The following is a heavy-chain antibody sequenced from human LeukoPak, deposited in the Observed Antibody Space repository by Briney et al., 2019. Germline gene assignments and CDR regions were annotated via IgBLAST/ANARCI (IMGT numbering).Heavy chain of an antibody. CDR3: ARGYSRAAFDI. CDR2: ISSTGGTI. D-gene: IGHD2-15*01. CDR1: GFTFSNYL. J-gene: IGHJ3*02. Sequence: GGSLRLSCVGSGFTFSNYLMNWVRQAPGKGLEWVSFISSTGGTIYYADSVKGRFTVSRDNAKKSLLLQMNSLRAEDTALYYCARGYSRAAFDIWGQGTMVTVSS. V-gene: IGHV3-48*01.